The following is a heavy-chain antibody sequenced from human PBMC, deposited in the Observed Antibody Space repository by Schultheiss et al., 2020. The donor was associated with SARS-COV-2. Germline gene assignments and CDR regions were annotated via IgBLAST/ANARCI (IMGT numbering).Heavy chain of an antibody. V-gene: IGHV4-30-2*01. CDR3: ARTVGDTARGGDAFDI. CDR2: IYHSGST. Sequence: SETLSLTCAVSGGSISSGGYSWSWIRQPPGKGLEWIGYIYHSGSTYYNPSLKSRVTISVDRSKNQFSLKLSSVTAADTAVYYCARTVGDTARGGDAFDIWGQGTTVTVSS. CDR1: GGSISSGGYS. J-gene: IGHJ3*02. D-gene: IGHD5-18*01.